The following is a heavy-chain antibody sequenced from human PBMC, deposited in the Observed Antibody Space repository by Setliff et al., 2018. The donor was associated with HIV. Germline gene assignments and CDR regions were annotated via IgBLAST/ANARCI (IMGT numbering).Heavy chain of an antibody. V-gene: IGHV4-34*01. D-gene: IGHD6-19*01. J-gene: IGHJ4*02. CDR3: VRQGAVTGHSFDS. Sequence: SETLSLTCAVYGGSFSAYYWSWIRQPPGKGLEWIGYVYYSGSTYYSPSLKSRLTISVDTSKNHFSLRLSSVTAADTAVYYCVRQGAVTGHSFDSWGPGALVTVS. CDR1: GGSFSAYY. CDR2: VYYSGST.